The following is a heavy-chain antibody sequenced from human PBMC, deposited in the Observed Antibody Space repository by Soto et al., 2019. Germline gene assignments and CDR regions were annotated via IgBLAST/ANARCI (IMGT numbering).Heavy chain of an antibody. CDR3: GRDLAAAGYYYYYYGMDV. CDR2: IIPIFGTA. V-gene: IGHV1-69*13. Sequence: ASVKVSCKASGGTFSSYAISWVRQALGQGLEWMGGIIPIFGTANYAQKFQGRVTITADESTSTAYMELSSLRSEDTAVYYCGRDLAAAGYYYYYYGMDVWGQGTTVTVSS. CDR1: GGTFSSYA. D-gene: IGHD6-13*01. J-gene: IGHJ6*02.